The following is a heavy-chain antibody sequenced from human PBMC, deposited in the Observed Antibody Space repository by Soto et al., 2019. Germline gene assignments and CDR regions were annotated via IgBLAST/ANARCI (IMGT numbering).Heavy chain of an antibody. J-gene: IGHJ4*02. D-gene: IGHD6-19*01. CDR2: IYYSGST. CDR3: ARGRIAVAARFDY. Sequence: QVQLQVSGPGLVKPSQTLSLTCTVSGGSISSGGYYWSWIRQHPGKGLEWIGYIYYSGSTYYNPSLKSRVTISVDTSKNQFSLKLSSVTAADTAVYYCARGRIAVAARFDYWGQGTLVTVSS. CDR1: GGSISSGGYY. V-gene: IGHV4-31*03.